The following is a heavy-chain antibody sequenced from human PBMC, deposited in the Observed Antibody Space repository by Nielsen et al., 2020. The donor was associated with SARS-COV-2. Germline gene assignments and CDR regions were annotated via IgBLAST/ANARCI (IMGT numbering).Heavy chain of an antibody. V-gene: IGHV3-7*01. J-gene: IGHJ3*01. CDR1: GFSFSSHT. Sequence: GESLKISCAASGFSFSSHTMNWVRQAPGKGLEWVADIKPDGSEKFYVDSVKGRFTISRDNAKNSMSLQMNSLRVEDTAVYYCARDWSRAFDVWGQGTMVTVSS. CDR2: IKPDGSEK. CDR3: ARDWSRAFDV.